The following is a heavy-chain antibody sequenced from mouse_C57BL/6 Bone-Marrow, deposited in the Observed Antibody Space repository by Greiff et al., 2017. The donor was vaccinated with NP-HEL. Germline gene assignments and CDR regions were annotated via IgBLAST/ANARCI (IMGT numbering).Heavy chain of an antibody. J-gene: IGHJ4*01. D-gene: IGHD3-3*01. CDR1: GYTFTSYW. CDR3: ARGRAIMDY. V-gene: IGHV1-69*01. Sequence: VQLQQSGAELVMPGASVKLSCKASGYTFTSYWMHWVKQRPGQGLEWIGEIDPSDSYTNYNQKFKGKSTLTVDKSSSTAYMQLSSLTSEDSAVYYCARGRAIMDYWGQGTSVTVSS. CDR2: IDPSDSYT.